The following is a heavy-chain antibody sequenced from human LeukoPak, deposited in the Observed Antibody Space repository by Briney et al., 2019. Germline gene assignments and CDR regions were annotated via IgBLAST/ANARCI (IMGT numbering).Heavy chain of an antibody. J-gene: IGHJ4*02. Sequence: PGGSLRLSCVVSGFIFSNYDMNWVRQAPGKGLEWVSYISSTGNTIYYAESVKGRFTISRDDAKDSLYLQMNGLRAEDTAVYYCARERVSLVRGVIGYWGQGTLVTVSS. CDR1: GFIFSNYD. CDR3: ARERVSLVRGVIGY. V-gene: IGHV3-48*03. D-gene: IGHD3-10*01. CDR2: ISSTGNTI.